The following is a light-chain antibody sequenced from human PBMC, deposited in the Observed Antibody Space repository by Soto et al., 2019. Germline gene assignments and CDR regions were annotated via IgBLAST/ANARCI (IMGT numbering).Light chain of an antibody. CDR1: TSNIGSGYD. V-gene: IGLV1-47*01. CDR3: AAWDDSLSGVV. CDR2: RNN. J-gene: IGLJ2*01. Sequence: QSVLTQPPSVSGAPGQGVTISCTGSTSNIGSGYDVHWYQQVPGLAPKLLISRNNQRPSGVPDRSSGSKSGTSASLAISGLRSEDEAHYYCAAWDDSLSGVVFGGGTKLTVL.